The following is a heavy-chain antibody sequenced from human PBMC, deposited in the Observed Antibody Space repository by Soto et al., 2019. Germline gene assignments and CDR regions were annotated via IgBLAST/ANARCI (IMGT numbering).Heavy chain of an antibody. CDR1: GFTFSTSW. CDR3: VRDRGYNAFDY. J-gene: IGHJ4*02. V-gene: IGHV3-7*01. CDR2: IKEDGSEK. D-gene: IGHD5-18*01. Sequence: EVQLVESGGGLVQPGGSLRLSCAASGFTFSTSWMNWVRQAPGKGLEWVADIKEDGSEKYYVDSVKGRFTISKDNAENSLELHMNRLRVEDTAVYYCVRDRGYNAFDYWGLGTLVTASS.